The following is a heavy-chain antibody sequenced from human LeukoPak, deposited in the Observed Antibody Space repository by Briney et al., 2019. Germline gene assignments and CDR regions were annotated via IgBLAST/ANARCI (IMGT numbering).Heavy chain of an antibody. D-gene: IGHD2-15*01. CDR2: ISSSSSTI. J-gene: IGHJ4*02. Sequence: GGSLRLSCAASGFTFSSYSMNWVRQAPGKGLEWVSYISSSSSTIYYADSVKGRFAISRDNAKNSLYLQMNSLRAEDTAVYYCARVVVAALFDYWGQGTLVTVSS. CDR3: ARVVVAALFDY. CDR1: GFTFSSYS. V-gene: IGHV3-48*04.